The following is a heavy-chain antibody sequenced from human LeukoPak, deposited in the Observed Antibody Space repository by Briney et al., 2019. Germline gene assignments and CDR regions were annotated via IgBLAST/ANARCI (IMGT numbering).Heavy chain of an antibody. D-gene: IGHD4-23*01. V-gene: IGHV1-2*02. J-gene: IGHJ6*03. Sequence: ASVKVSCRASGYTFTGYYMHWVRQAPGQGLEWMGWINPNSGGTNYAQKFQGRVTMTRDTSISTAYMELSRLRSDDTAVYYCARADYGGNSWRYYYYYMDVWGKGTTVTVSS. CDR1: GYTFTGYY. CDR3: ARADYGGNSWRYYYYYMDV. CDR2: INPNSGGT.